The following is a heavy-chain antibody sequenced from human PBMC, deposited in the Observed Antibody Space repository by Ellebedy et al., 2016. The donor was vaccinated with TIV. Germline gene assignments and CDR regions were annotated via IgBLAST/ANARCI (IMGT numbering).Heavy chain of an antibody. CDR3: ARSSLSYSVDY. J-gene: IGHJ4*02. V-gene: IGHV3-30*03. CDR1: GFTFGSYD. Sequence: GESLKISCVASGFTFGSYDMHWVRQAPGKGLEWLAIISYDGSNKHYGDSVKGRSTISRDNSKNALYLHMTSLRAEDTAVYFCARSSLSYSVDYWGQGALVTVSS. CDR2: ISYDGSNK. D-gene: IGHD2-15*01.